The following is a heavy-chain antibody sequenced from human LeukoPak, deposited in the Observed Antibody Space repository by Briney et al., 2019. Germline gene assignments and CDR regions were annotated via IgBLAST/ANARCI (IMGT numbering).Heavy chain of an antibody. CDR1: GFTFSTYW. CDR3: ARVRNGAAAGRHYYYMDV. J-gene: IGHJ6*03. Sequence: PGGSLRLSCAASGFTFSTYWMSWVRQAPGKGLEWVSSISSSSSYIYYADSVKGRFTISRDNAKNSLYLQMNSLRAEDTAVYYCARVRNGAAAGRHYYYMDVWGKGTTVTVSS. CDR2: ISSSSSYI. D-gene: IGHD6-13*01. V-gene: IGHV3-21*01.